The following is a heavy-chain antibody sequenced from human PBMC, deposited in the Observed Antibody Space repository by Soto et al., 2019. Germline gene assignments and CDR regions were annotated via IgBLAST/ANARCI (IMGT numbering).Heavy chain of an antibody. V-gene: IGHV3-23*01. J-gene: IGHJ4*02. CDR3: AKDGGFSSSPSYFHY. CDR1: GFTFSSYA. D-gene: IGHD6-6*01. CDR2: ISGSGGST. Sequence: GGSLRLSCAASGFTFSSYAMSWVRQAPGKGLEWVSTISGSGGSTYYADPVKGRFTISRDNSKNTLYLQLNSLRADDTAVYYCAKDGGFSSSPSYFHYWGQGTLVTVSS.